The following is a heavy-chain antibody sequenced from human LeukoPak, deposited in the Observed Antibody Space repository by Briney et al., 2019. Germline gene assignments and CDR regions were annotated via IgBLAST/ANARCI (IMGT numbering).Heavy chain of an antibody. J-gene: IGHJ4*02. CDR1: GYTFSDYY. V-gene: IGHV1-46*01. Sequence: GASVKVSCKTSGYTFSDYYINWVRQAPGQGLEWMGIINPSGGSTSYAQKFQGRVTMTRDTSTSTVYMELSSLRSEDTAVYYCARDYYDSSGYTLGYWGQGTLVTVSS. CDR3: ARDYYDSSGYTLGY. D-gene: IGHD3-22*01. CDR2: INPSGGST.